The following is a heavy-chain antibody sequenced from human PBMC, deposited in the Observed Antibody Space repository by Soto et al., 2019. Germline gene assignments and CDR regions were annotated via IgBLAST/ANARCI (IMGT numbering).Heavy chain of an antibody. CDR2: ISYDGGNK. CDR1: GFTFSSYG. Sequence: GGSLRLSCAASGFTFSSYGMHWVRQAPGKGLEWVAVISYDGGNKYYADSVKGRFTISRDNSKNTPYLQMNSLRAEDTAVYYRAKDLRSGPRLLKYNWFDPWGQGTLVTVSS. V-gene: IGHV3-30*18. J-gene: IGHJ5*02. D-gene: IGHD2-15*01. CDR3: AKDLRSGPRLLKYNWFDP.